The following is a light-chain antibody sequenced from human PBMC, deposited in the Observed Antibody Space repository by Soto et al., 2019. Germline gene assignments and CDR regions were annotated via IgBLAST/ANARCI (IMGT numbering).Light chain of an antibody. CDR1: QGISTY. Sequence: DIQLTQSPSLLSASVGDRVTITCRASQGISTYLAWYQQTSGKAPKLLISAASTLQRGVPSRFSGSGSGTQFTLTISSLQPEDFATYYCQQRNAYPLTFGGGTRVEIK. J-gene: IGKJ4*01. V-gene: IGKV1-9*01. CDR3: QQRNAYPLT. CDR2: AAS.